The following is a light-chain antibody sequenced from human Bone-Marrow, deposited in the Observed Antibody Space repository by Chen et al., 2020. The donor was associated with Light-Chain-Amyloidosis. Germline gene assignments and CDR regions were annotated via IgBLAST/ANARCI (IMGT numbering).Light chain of an antibody. J-gene: IGLJ1*01. V-gene: IGLV1-47*01. Sequence: QSVLTQPPSASGTPGQRVTLSCSDASSNTRINYVYWYQPFPGSAPNLLIHSNNQRPSGVTGRFSATKSGTSAFLSISGIRSEDEADYYCAAWDRGLSEYVFGTGTKVIVL. CDR3: AAWDRGLSEYV. CDR1: SSNTRINY. CDR2: SNN.